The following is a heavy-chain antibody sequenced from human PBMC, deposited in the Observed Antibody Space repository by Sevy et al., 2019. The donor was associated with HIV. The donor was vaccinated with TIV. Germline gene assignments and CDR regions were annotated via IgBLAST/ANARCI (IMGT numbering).Heavy chain of an antibody. Sequence: GGSLRLSCAASGFTFSSYSMNWVRQAPGKGLEWVSYISSSSSTIYYADSVKGRFTISRDNAKNSLYLQMNSLRDEDRAVYYCGREWGGVGLRYFDWLLFHDAFDIWGQGTMVTV. CDR2: ISSSSSTI. CDR3: GREWGGVGLRYFDWLLFHDAFDI. CDR1: GFTFSSYS. V-gene: IGHV3-48*02. J-gene: IGHJ3*02. D-gene: IGHD3-9*01.